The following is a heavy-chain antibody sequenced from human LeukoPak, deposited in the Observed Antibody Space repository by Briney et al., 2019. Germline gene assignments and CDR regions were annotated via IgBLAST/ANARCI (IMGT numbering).Heavy chain of an antibody. CDR3: ARDSAYYGSGSYYPFDY. CDR2: ISAYNGNT. CDR1: GYTFTSYG. Sequence: ASVKVSCKASGYTFTSYGISWVRQAPGQGLEWMGWISAYNGNTNYAQKLQGRVTMTTDTSTSTAYMELRSLRSDDTAVYYCARDSAYYGSGSYYPFDYWGQGTLVTVSS. D-gene: IGHD3-10*01. V-gene: IGHV1-18*01. J-gene: IGHJ4*02.